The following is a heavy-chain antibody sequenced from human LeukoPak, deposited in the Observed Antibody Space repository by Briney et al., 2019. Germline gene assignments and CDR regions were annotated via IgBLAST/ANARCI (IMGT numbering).Heavy chain of an antibody. CDR1: GGSMSSYY. Sequence: PSETLSLTCTVSGGSMSSYYWSWIRQPAGKGLEWIGRMYTSGSTNYNPSLKSRVTMSIDTSKKHFSLNLDSVTAADTAVYYCATYDQQLAFDNWGQGSLVTASS. CDR3: ATYDQQLAFDN. D-gene: IGHD6-13*01. CDR2: MYTSGST. J-gene: IGHJ4*02. V-gene: IGHV4-4*07.